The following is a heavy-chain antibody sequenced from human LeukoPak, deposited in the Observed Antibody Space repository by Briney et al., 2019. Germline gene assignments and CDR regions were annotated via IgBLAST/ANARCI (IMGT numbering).Heavy chain of an antibody. Sequence: ASVKVSCKASGYTFTSYGISWVRQAPGQGLEWMGWISAYNGNTNYAQKLQGRVTMTTDTSTSTAYMELRSLRSDDTAVYYCARGGSSRSYFGQHFDYWGQGTLVTVSS. D-gene: IGHD1-26*01. CDR3: ARGGSSRSYFGQHFDY. J-gene: IGHJ4*02. CDR1: GYTFTSYG. CDR2: ISAYNGNT. V-gene: IGHV1-18*01.